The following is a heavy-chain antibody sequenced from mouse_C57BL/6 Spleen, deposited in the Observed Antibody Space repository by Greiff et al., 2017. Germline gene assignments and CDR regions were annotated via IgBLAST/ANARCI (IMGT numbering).Heavy chain of an antibody. CDR2: FYPGSGSI. CDR3: ARHEDYYSNSYYFDY. D-gene: IGHD2-5*01. V-gene: IGHV1-62-2*01. CDR1: GYTFTEYT. J-gene: IGHJ2*01. Sequence: VNLVESGAELVNPGASVLLSCKASGYTFTEYTIHWVKQRSGQGLEWIGWFYPGSGSIKYNEKFKEKATLYAAKSSSTVYMERSRLTSEDSAVYFCARHEDYYSNSYYFDYWGQGTTLTVSS.